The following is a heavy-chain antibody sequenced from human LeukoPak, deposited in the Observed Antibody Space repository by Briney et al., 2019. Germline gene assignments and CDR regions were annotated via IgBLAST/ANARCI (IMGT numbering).Heavy chain of an antibody. J-gene: IGHJ4*02. D-gene: IGHD3/OR15-3a*01. CDR3: ARQTGSGLFILP. CDR1: GVSISSSNSY. CDR2: IYYSGNT. Sequence: SETLSLTCTVSGVSISSSNSYWGWIRQPPGKGLEWIDSIYYSGNTYYNASLKSQVSISIDTSKNQFSLRLTSVTAADTAVYYCARQTGSGLFILPGGQGTLVTVSS. V-gene: IGHV4-39*01.